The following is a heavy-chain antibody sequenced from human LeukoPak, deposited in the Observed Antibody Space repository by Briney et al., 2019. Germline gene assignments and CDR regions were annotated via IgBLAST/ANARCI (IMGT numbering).Heavy chain of an antibody. J-gene: IGHJ4*02. D-gene: IGHD3/OR15-3a*01. CDR3: ARQTGSGLFILP. CDR1: GVSISSSNSY. CDR2: IYYSGNT. Sequence: SETLSLTCTVSGVSISSSNSYWGWIRQPPGKGLEWIDSIYYSGNTYYNASLKSQVSISIDTSKNQFSLRLTSVTAADTAVYYCARQTGSGLFILPGGQGTLVTVSS. V-gene: IGHV4-39*01.